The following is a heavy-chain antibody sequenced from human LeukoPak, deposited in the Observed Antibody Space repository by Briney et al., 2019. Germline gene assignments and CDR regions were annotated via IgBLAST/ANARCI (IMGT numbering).Heavy chain of an antibody. D-gene: IGHD1-1*01. J-gene: IGHJ4*02. V-gene: IGHV4-59*08. CDR1: GGSISNYY. CDR3: ARRTTSPAHFDY. CDR2: VYYSGST. Sequence: SESLSLTCTVSGGSISNYYWSWIRQPPGKRLEWIAYVYYSGSTDYNPSLKSRVTISVNTSRNQFSLKLSSVTAADSAVYYCARRTTSPAHFDYWGEGILVTV.